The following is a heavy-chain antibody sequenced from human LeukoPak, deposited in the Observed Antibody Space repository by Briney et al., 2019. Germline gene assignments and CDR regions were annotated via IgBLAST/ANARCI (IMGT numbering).Heavy chain of an antibody. Sequence: ASVKVSCKASGYTFTSYDINWVRQATGQGLEWKGWMNPNSGNTGYAQKFQGRVTMTRNTSISTAYMELSSLRSEDTAVYYCARGDNFHDAFDIWGQGTMVTVSS. CDR1: GYTFTSYD. CDR2: MNPNSGNT. J-gene: IGHJ3*02. D-gene: IGHD3-9*01. CDR3: ARGDNFHDAFDI. V-gene: IGHV1-8*01.